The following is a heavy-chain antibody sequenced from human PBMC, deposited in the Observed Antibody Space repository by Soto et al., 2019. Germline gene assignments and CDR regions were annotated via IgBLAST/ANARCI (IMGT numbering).Heavy chain of an antibody. V-gene: IGHV1-18*01. CDR2: ISAYNGNT. Sequence: QVPLVQSGAEVKKPGASVKVSCRASGYTFISYGISWVRQAPGQGLEWMGWISAYNGNTNYAQKLQGRVTLTTDTSTGTAYMELRSLRSDDTAVYYCARTTDYYYGMDVWGQGTTVTVSS. J-gene: IGHJ6*02. CDR1: GYTFISYG. CDR3: ARTTDYYYGMDV. D-gene: IGHD4-17*01.